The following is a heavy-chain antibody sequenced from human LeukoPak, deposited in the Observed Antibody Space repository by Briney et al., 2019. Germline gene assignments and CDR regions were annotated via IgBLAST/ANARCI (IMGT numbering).Heavy chain of an antibody. V-gene: IGHV4-39*07. J-gene: IGHJ4*02. Sequence: PSETLSLTCTVSGGSISSSSYYWGWIRQPPGKGLEWIGSIYYSGSTYYNPSLKSRVTISVDTSKNQFSLKLSSVTAADTAVYYCARAPWLLNYFDYWGQGTLVTVSS. CDR3: ARAPWLLNYFDY. CDR1: GGSISSSSYY. CDR2: IYYSGST. D-gene: IGHD3-22*01.